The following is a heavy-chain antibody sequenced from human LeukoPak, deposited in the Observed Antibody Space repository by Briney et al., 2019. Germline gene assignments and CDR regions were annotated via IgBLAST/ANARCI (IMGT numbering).Heavy chain of an antibody. CDR2: INPNSGGT. CDR3: ARTHYDSSGYYSVQLFDY. D-gene: IGHD3-22*01. J-gene: IGHJ4*02. Sequence: GASVKVSCKASGYTFTGYYMHWVRQAPGQGLEWMGWINPNSGGTNYAQKFQGRVTMTRDTSISTAYMELSRLRSDGTAVYYCARTHYDSSGYYSVQLFDYWGQGTLVTVSS. CDR1: GYTFTGYY. V-gene: IGHV1-2*02.